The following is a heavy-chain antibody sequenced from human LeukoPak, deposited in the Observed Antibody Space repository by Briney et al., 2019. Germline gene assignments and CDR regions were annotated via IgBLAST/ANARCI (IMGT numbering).Heavy chain of an antibody. J-gene: IGHJ4*02. CDR2: ISGSGGST. V-gene: IGHV3-23*01. Sequence: PGGSLRLSCAASGFTFSSYWMSWVRQAPGKGLEWVSAISGSGGSTYYADSVKGRFTISRDNSKNTLYLQMNSLRAEDTAVYYCAEDPNYYDSSGLTYYFDYWGQGTLVTVSS. CDR3: AEDPNYYDSSGLTYYFDY. D-gene: IGHD3-22*01. CDR1: GFTFSSYW.